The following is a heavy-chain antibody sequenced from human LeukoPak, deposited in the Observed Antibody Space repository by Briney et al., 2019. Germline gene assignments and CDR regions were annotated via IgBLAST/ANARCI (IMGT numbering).Heavy chain of an antibody. Sequence: AGGSLRLSCAASGFTFSSYAMNWVRQAPGKGLEWVSGISGSGGSTYYADSVKGRFTISRDNSKNTLYLQMNSLRAEDTAVYYCAKDFMITPRPPFDYWGQGTLVTVSS. D-gene: IGHD3-16*01. CDR2: ISGSGGST. J-gene: IGHJ4*02. CDR3: AKDFMITPRPPFDY. V-gene: IGHV3-23*01. CDR1: GFTFSSYA.